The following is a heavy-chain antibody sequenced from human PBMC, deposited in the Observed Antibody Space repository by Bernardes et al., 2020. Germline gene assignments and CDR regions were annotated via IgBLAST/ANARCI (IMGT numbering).Heavy chain of an antibody. J-gene: IGHJ4*02. D-gene: IGHD3-10*01. V-gene: IGHV3-30-3*01. CDR2: ISYDGSNK. CDR1: GFTFSSYA. CDR3: ARDRVTMVQGVIIPPLPPVPLDY. Sequence: GGSLRLSCAASGFTFSSYAMHWVRQAPGKGLEWVAVISYDGSNKYYADSVKGRFTISRDNSKNTLYLQMNSLRAEDTAVYYCARDRVTMVQGVIIPPLPPVPLDYWGQGTLVTVSS.